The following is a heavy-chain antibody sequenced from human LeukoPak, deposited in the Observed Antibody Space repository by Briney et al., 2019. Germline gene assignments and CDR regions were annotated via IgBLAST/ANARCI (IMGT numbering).Heavy chain of an antibody. CDR2: INPNSGGT. CDR3: AREGIVATITYYYYYYGMDV. CDR1: GYTFTGYY. Sequence: ASVKVSCKASGYTFTGYYMHWVRQAPGQGLEWMGWINPNSGGTNYAQKFQGRVTMTRDMSISTAYMELSRLRSDDTAVYYCAREGIVATITYYYYYYGMDVWGQGTTVTVSS. V-gene: IGHV1-2*02. D-gene: IGHD5-12*01. J-gene: IGHJ6*02.